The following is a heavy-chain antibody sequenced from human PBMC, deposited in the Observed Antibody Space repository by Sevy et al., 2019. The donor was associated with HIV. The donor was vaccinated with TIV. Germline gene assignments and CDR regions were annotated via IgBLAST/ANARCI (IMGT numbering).Heavy chain of an antibody. D-gene: IGHD1-26*01. Sequence: GGSLRLSCAASGFVFDSYGMSWVRQAPGKGLEWVAVISFHETIKFYAESVKGRFTISRDNSKNTLYLEMNSLRAGDTALYYCAKDREVVGAKIDFWGQGTLVTVSS. J-gene: IGHJ4*02. CDR3: AKDREVVGAKIDF. CDR1: GFVFDSYG. CDR2: ISFHETIK. V-gene: IGHV3-30*18.